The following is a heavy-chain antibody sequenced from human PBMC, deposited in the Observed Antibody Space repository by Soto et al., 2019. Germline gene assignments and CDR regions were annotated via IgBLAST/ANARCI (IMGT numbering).Heavy chain of an antibody. V-gene: IGHV3-33*01. CDR3: AREGKGIVVTSAFDI. CDR2: IWYDGSNK. CDR1: GFTFSSYG. Sequence: GGSLRLSCAASGFTFSSYGMHWVRQAPGKGLEWVAVIWYDGSNKYYADSVKGRFTISRDNSKNTLYLQMNSLRAEDTAVYYCAREGKGIVVTSAFDIWGQGTMVTVSS. J-gene: IGHJ3*02. D-gene: IGHD3-22*01.